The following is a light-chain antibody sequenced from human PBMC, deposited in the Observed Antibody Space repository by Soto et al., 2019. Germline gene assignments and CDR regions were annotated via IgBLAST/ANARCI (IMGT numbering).Light chain of an antibody. V-gene: IGKV3D-20*02. Sequence: EIVLTQSPGTLSLSPGERATLSCRASQNVRNNFLAWYQQKPGQAPRFLIYGASTRATGIPDRFSGGGSGTDFTLTISRLEPEDFAIYYCQQRSNWPPITFGQGTRLEI. CDR2: GAS. J-gene: IGKJ5*01. CDR1: QNVRNNF. CDR3: QQRSNWPPIT.